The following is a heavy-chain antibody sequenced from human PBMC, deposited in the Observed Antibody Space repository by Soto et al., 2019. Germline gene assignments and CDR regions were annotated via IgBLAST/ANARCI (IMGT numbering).Heavy chain of an antibody. J-gene: IGHJ3*02. V-gene: IGHV1-45*02. CDR1: GYTFTFRY. CDR2: ITPFKSDT. Sequence: SVKVSCKASGYTFTFRYLHWVRQAPGQALEWMGWITPFKSDTNYAQKFQDRVTITRDRSVSTAYMELSNLRSDDTAMYYCARSPFAGSDAFDIWGQGTMVTVPS. CDR3: ARSPFAGSDAFDI. D-gene: IGHD1-1*01.